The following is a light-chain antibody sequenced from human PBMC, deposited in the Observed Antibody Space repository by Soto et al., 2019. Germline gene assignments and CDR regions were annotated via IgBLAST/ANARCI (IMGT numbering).Light chain of an antibody. J-gene: IGLJ3*02. Sequence: QSALTQPASVSGSPGQSITISCTGTSGDVGGYNYVSWYQQHPGKVPKLMIYEVSNRPSGVSNRFSGSKSGNTASLTISGLQAEDGADYYCSSYRISSAVVFGGGTKLTVL. V-gene: IGLV2-14*01. CDR2: EVS. CDR3: SSYRISSAVV. CDR1: SGDVGGYNY.